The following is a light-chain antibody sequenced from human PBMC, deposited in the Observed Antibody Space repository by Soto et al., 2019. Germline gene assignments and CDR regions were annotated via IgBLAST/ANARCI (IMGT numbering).Light chain of an antibody. CDR2: ANN. J-gene: IGLJ1*01. V-gene: IGLV1-40*01. CDR3: QSYHSSLSRWV. CDR1: NSNIVAGYD. Sequence: QSVLTQPPSVSGAPGQRVTITCAGSNSNIVAGYDVHWYQQVPGTAPKLLIYANNNQPSGVPDRFSGSKSCTSASLAITGIQAEDEADYHCQSYHSSLSRWVFGHGTKGTVL.